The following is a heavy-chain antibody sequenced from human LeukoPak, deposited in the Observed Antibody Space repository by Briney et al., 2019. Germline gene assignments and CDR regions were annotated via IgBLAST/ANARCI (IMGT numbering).Heavy chain of an antibody. CDR2: IRGSGGDT. Sequence: GGSLRLSCAASGFTFSNYAMSWVRQAPGKGLEWVSTIRGSGGDTCYADSVRGRFTISRDNSKNTPYLQMSSLRAEDTAVYYCAKYYYDSGSYPDSWGQGTLVTVSS. V-gene: IGHV3-23*01. CDR1: GFTFSNYA. J-gene: IGHJ4*02. CDR3: AKYYYDSGSYPDS. D-gene: IGHD3-10*01.